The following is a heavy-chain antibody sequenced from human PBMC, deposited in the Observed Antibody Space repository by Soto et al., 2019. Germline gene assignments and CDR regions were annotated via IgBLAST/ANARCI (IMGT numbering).Heavy chain of an antibody. CDR3: VRDTTGRTGTTYYYYGMDV. CDR2: IYYNGST. J-gene: IGHJ6*02. D-gene: IGHD1-7*01. Sequence: LSLTCTVSGGSISSGGYYWSWIRQHPGKGLEWIGYIYYNGSTYYNPSLKSRVTISVDTSKNQFSLKLSSVTAADTAVYYCVRDTTGRTGTTYYYYGMDVWGQGTTVTVSS. CDR1: GGSISSGGYY. V-gene: IGHV4-31*03.